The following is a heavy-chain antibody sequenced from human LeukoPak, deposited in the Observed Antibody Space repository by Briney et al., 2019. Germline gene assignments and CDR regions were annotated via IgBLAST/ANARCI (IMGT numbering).Heavy chain of an antibody. Sequence: GESLRLSCAASGFTFSSYGMHWVRQAPGKGLEWVAFIRYDGSSEYYADSVKGRFTISRDNPKNTLYLQMNSLRAEDTALYYCAKDGSYSYMDVWGKGTTVTISS. CDR1: GFTFSSYG. D-gene: IGHD2-21*01. V-gene: IGHV3-30*02. CDR2: IRYDGSSE. CDR3: AKDGSYSYMDV. J-gene: IGHJ6*03.